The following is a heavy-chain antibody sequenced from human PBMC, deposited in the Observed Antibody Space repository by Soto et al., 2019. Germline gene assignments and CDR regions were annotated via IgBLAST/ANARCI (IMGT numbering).Heavy chain of an antibody. CDR2: IFPSDSDT. CDR3: ARKDKSGYFNWFDP. Sequence: GESLKSSCRTSGYRFTSYCIAWVLQMPCKGLEWMGIIFPSDSDTRYSPSFQGQVTISADRSTSTVFLQWASLKASDTAVYFCARKDKSGYFNWFDPWGQGTLVTVSS. D-gene: IGHD3-22*01. V-gene: IGHV5-51*01. CDR1: GYRFTSYC. J-gene: IGHJ5*02.